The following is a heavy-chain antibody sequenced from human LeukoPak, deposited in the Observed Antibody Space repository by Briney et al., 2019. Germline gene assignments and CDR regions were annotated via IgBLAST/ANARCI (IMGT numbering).Heavy chain of an antibody. CDR3: ATSLDAPGNY. CDR2: INKDARQT. CDR1: GFTFRTSW. J-gene: IGHJ4*02. D-gene: IGHD3-9*01. Sequence: GGSLRLSCVVSGFTFRTSWMAWVRQAPGKGLEWLANINKDARQTYYVDSVKGRFAISRDNAENSLYLQMNSLRAEDTAVYYCATSLDAPGNYWGQGSLVTVSS. V-gene: IGHV3-7*01.